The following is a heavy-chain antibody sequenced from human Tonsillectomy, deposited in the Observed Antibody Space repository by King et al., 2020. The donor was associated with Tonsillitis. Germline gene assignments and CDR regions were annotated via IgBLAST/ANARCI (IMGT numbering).Heavy chain of an antibody. V-gene: IGHV3-33*08. CDR2: IWFDGNNR. CDR1: GFIFSGYG. CDR3: ARDGTQWGRKHQHYYMDV. Sequence: VQLVESGGGVVRTGGSLRLSCEASGFIFSGYGMHWVRQAPGRGPEWMAVIWFDGNNRFYGEAVEGRFTISRDISKNTLYLEILYLRVEDTAVYYCARDGTQWGRKHQHYYMDVWGKGTTVTVSS. D-gene: IGHD3-16*01. J-gene: IGHJ6*03.